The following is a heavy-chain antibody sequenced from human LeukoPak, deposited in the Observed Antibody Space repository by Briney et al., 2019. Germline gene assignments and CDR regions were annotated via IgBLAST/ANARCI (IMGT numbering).Heavy chain of an antibody. CDR2: MNTNSGNT. V-gene: IGHV1-8*01. Sequence: ASVKDSFKGPGYTFTRYDSNRVRQAPGQGRESMGWMNTNSGNTGYAQKVQGRVSMTRNKCTSTAYMELSSLRSEDTAVYYCARGGGSYRYYYYYMDVWGKGTTVTVSS. J-gene: IGHJ6*03. CDR3: ARGGGSYRYYYYYMDV. CDR1: GYTFTRYD. D-gene: IGHD1-26*01.